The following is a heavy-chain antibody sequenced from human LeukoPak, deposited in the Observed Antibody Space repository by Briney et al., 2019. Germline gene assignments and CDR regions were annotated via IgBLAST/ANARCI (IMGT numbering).Heavy chain of an antibody. J-gene: IGHJ5*02. CDR2: INHSGST. D-gene: IGHD5-24*01. CDR1: GGSFSGYY. Sequence: SETLSLTCDVYGGSFSGYYWSWLRQPPGKGLEWIGEINHSGSTNYNPSLTSRVTISVDTSKNQFSLKLSSVTAADTAVYYCARLGGGYNFWEPNNWFDPWGQGTLVTVSS. CDR3: ARLGGGYNFWEPNNWFDP. V-gene: IGHV4-34*01.